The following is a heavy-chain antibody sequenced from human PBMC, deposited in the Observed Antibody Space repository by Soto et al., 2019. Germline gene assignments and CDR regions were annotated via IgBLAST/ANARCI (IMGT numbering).Heavy chain of an antibody. Sequence: SETLSLTCTVSGGSISSYYWSWIRQPPGKGLEWIGYIYYSGSTNYNPSLKGRVTISVDTSKNQFSLKLSSVTAADTAVYYCARGLGVATPGDYCGMDVWGQGTTVTVSS. J-gene: IGHJ6*02. CDR2: IYYSGST. D-gene: IGHD5-12*01. V-gene: IGHV4-59*12. CDR1: GGSISSYY. CDR3: ARGLGVATPGDYCGMDV.